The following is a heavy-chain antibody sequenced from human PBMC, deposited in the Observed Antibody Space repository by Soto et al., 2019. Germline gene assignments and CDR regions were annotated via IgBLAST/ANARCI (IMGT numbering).Heavy chain of an antibody. CDR1: GGTFSSYA. CDR2: IIPIFGTA. J-gene: IGHJ6*02. CDR3: ARYLKVYGSGSYGFMANYYYYGMDV. D-gene: IGHD3-10*01. Sequence: ASVKVSCKASGGTFSSYAISWVRQAPGQGLEWMGGIIPIFGTANYAQKFQGRVTITADESTSTAYMELSSLRSEDTAVYYCARYLKVYGSGSYGFMANYYYYGMDVWGQGTTVTVSS. V-gene: IGHV1-69*13.